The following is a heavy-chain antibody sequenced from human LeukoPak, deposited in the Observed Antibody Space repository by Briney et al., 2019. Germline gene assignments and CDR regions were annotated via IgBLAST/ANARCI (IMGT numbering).Heavy chain of an antibody. J-gene: IGHJ4*02. CDR2: IYHSGNT. D-gene: IGHD5-12*01. V-gene: IGHV4-38-2*02. CDR1: GYSISSGYS. Sequence: SETLSLTCTVSGYSISSGYSWGWIRQPPGKGLEWIGSIYHSGNTYYNPSLKSRVTISVDTSKNQFSLKLSSVTAADTAVYYCARSGSGYLRYYFDYWGQGTLVTVSS. CDR3: ARSGSGYLRYYFDY.